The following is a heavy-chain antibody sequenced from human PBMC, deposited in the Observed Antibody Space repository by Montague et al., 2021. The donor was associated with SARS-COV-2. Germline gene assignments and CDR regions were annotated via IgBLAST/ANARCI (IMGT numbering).Heavy chain of an antibody. J-gene: IGHJ3*01. Sequence: TLSLTCTVSGGSISSGSYYWSWIRQHPGKGLEWIGYIYYSGSSYYNPSLKSRVTISVDTSKNQFSLRLSSVTAADTAVYYCARASHYGRFYLWGQGTLVTVSS. CDR2: IYYSGSS. CDR3: ARASHYGRFYL. CDR1: GGSISSGSYY. D-gene: IGHD4-17*01. V-gene: IGHV4-31*03.